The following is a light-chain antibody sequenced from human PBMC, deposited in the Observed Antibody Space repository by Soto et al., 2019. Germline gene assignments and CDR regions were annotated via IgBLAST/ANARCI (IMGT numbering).Light chain of an antibody. CDR2: DVS. V-gene: IGLV2-14*01. J-gene: IGLJ1*01. CDR3: SSYTRSSTLV. Sequence: QSVLTQPASVSGSPGQSITISCTGTSSDVGGYNYVSWYQQHPGKAPKLMIYDVSNRPSGVSNRFSGSKSGNTASLTISGLQADDEADYYCSSYTRSSTLVFGTGTKLTVL. CDR1: SSDVGGYNY.